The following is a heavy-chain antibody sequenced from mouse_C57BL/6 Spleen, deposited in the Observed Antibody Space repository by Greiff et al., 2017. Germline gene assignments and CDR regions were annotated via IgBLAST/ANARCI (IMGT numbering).Heavy chain of an antibody. CDR3: ARWGTTVVGDY. CDR2: IYPRSGNT. J-gene: IGHJ2*01. D-gene: IGHD1-1*01. CDR1: GYTFTSYG. V-gene: IGHV1-81*01. Sequence: QVQLKQSGAELARPGASVKLSCTASGYTFTSYGISWVKQRTGQGLEWIGEIYPRSGNTYYNEKFKGKATLTADKSSSTAYMELRSLTSEDSAVYFCARWGTTVVGDYWGQGTTLTVSS.